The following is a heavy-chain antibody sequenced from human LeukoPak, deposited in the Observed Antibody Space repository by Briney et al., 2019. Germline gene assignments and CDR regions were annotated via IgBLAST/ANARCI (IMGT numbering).Heavy chain of an antibody. Sequence: GGSLRLSCAASGFTVSSNYMSWVRQAPGKGLEWVSVIYSGGSTYYADSVKGRFTISRDNSKNTLYLQMNSLRAEDTAVYYCAKGYSSGWTLFDYWGQGTLVTVSS. V-gene: IGHV3-66*01. J-gene: IGHJ4*02. D-gene: IGHD6-19*01. CDR2: IYSGGST. CDR1: GFTVSSNY. CDR3: AKGYSSGWTLFDY.